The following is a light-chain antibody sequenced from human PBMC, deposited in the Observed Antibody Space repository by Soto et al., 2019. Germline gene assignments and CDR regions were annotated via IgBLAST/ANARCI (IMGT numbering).Light chain of an antibody. CDR2: EVT. CDR3: SSYAVSYKLAV. Sequence: QSALTQPPSASGSPGQSVTISCTGTSSDVGAYYSVSWYQQHPGKAPKLMIYEVTKRPSGVPDRFSGSKSGSTASLTVSGLQAEDEADYYCSSYAVSYKLAVFGTGTKLTVL. CDR1: SSDVGAYYS. J-gene: IGLJ1*01. V-gene: IGLV2-8*01.